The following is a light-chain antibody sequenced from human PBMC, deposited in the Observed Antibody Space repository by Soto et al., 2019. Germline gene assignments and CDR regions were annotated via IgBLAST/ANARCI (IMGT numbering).Light chain of an antibody. CDR3: QQYGSSPWT. J-gene: IGKJ1*01. V-gene: IGKV3-20*01. CDR2: GTS. Sequence: ETVLTQSPGSLSLSLGDRATLSCRASQTVSNSYLAWYQQKPGQAPRLLIYGTSSRATGIPDRSSGSGSGTDFTLTINRLEPEDFVIYYCQQYGSSPWTFGQGTKVEIK. CDR1: QTVSNSY.